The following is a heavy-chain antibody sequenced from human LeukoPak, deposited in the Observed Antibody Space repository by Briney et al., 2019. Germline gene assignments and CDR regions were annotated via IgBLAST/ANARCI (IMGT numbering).Heavy chain of an antibody. D-gene: IGHD3-22*01. CDR1: GFTFSRYW. CDR3: ASSSGGFSWFDP. J-gene: IGHJ5*02. CDR2: INSDGSST. Sequence: PGGSLRLSCAASGFTFSRYWMHWVRQAPGKGLVWVSRINSDGSSTNYADSVKGRFTISRDNAKNTLYLQMNSLRVEDTAVYYCASSSGGFSWFDPWGQGTLVTVSS. V-gene: IGHV3-74*01.